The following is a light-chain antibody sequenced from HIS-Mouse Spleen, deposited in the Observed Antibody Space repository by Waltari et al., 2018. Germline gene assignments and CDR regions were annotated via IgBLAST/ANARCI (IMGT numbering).Light chain of an antibody. CDR1: QGITNY. CDR3: QKYNSAPLT. Sequence: DIQMTQSPSSLSASVADRVTITCRASQGITNYLAWYQQKPGKVPKLLIYATSTWQSGVPSRFSGSGSETDFTLTISSLQPEDVATYYCQKYNSAPLTFGGGTKVEIK. V-gene: IGKV1-27*01. CDR2: ATS. J-gene: IGKJ4*01.